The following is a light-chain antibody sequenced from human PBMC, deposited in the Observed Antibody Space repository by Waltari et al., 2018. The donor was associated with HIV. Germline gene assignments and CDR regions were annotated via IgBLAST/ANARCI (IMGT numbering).Light chain of an antibody. CDR3: AAWDGTLTVV. V-gene: IGLV1-47*01. CDR2: RNN. CDR1: SSNIGTNY. J-gene: IGLJ2*01. Sequence: QSVLTQPPSASGTPGQSVTISCSGTSSNIGTNYVYWYQQFPGTAPKLLIYRNNKRPSVVPDRFSGSKAGTSASLAISGLRSDDEADYYCAAWDGTLTVVFGGGTKLTVL.